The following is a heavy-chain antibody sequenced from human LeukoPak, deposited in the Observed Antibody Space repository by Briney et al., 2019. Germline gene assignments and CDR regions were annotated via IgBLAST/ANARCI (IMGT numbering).Heavy chain of an antibody. D-gene: IGHD6-19*01. CDR2: ISGSGGST. CDR3: ARDSSKIAVAAN. V-gene: IGHV3-23*01. CDR1: GFTFSSYA. J-gene: IGHJ4*02. Sequence: PGGSLRLSCAASGFTFSSYAMSWVRQAPGKGLEWVSAISGSGGSTYYADSVKGRFTISRDKSKNTLYLQMNSLRAEDTAVYYCARDSSKIAVAANWGQGTLVTVSS.